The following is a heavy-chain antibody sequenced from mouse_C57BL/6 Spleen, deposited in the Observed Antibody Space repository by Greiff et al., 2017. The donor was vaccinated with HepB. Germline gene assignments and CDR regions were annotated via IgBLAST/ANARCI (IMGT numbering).Heavy chain of an antibody. D-gene: IGHD1-1*01. J-gene: IGHJ1*03. CDR1: GFTFSDYG. V-gene: IGHV5-17*01. Sequence: EVQLVESGGGLVKPGGSLKLSCAASGFTFSDYGMHWVRQAPEKGLEWVAYISSGSSTIYYADTVKGRFTISRDNAKNTLFLQMTSLRSEDTAMYYCARREIVATGYWYFDVWGTGTTVTVSS. CDR2: ISSGSSTI. CDR3: ARREIVATGYWYFDV.